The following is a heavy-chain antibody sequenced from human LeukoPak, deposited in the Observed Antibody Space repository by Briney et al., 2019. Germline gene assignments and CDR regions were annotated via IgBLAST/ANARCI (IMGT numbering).Heavy chain of an antibody. Sequence: GGSLRLSCAASGCTFSSYWMSWVRQAPGKGLEWVANIKQDGSEKYYVDSVKGRFTISRDNAKNSLYLQMNSLRAEDTAVYYCARAPYDYGDYWGQGTLVTVSS. CDR2: IKQDGSEK. D-gene: IGHD2-2*01. J-gene: IGHJ4*02. CDR1: GCTFSSYW. CDR3: ARAPYDYGDY. V-gene: IGHV3-7*01.